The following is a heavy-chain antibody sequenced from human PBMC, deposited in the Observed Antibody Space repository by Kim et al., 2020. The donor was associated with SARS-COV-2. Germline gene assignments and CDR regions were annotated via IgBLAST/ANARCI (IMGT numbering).Heavy chain of an antibody. CDR1: GASVNSGDYF. V-gene: IGHV4-61*08. Sequence: SETLSLTCTVSGASVNSGDYFWSWIRQPPGKALEWIGDSYGSGSSNYNPSLKSRVGISKDTSKNQFSLKMTSVTAADTAMYYCARGVHTLSDDWGQGTL. CDR2: SYGSGSS. J-gene: IGHJ4*02. CDR3: ARGVHTLSDD. D-gene: IGHD2-2*02.